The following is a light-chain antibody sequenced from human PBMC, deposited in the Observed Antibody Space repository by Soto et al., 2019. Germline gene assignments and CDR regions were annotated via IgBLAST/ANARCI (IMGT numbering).Light chain of an antibody. Sequence: DIQLTQSPSFLSASVGDRVTITCRASQGISSYLAWYQQKPGKSPKLLIYAASTLQSGVTSRFSGSGSGTEFTLTISSLQSEDFATYYCQQVNSYPITFGQGTRLEIK. V-gene: IGKV1-9*01. CDR2: AAS. CDR3: QQVNSYPIT. J-gene: IGKJ5*01. CDR1: QGISSY.